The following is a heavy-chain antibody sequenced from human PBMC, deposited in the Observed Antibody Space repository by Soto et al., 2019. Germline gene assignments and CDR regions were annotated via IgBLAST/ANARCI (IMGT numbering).Heavy chain of an antibody. CDR2: IWYDGSNK. D-gene: IGHD6-19*01. Sequence: PGGSLRLSCAASGFTFSSYGMHWVRQAPGKGLEWVTVIWYDGSNKHYADSVKGRFTISRDNSKNTLYLQMSSLRVEDTAVYYCARDRVAVAGTGAFDIWGQGTMVTVSS. V-gene: IGHV3-33*01. CDR1: GFTFSSYG. J-gene: IGHJ3*02. CDR3: ARDRVAVAGTGAFDI.